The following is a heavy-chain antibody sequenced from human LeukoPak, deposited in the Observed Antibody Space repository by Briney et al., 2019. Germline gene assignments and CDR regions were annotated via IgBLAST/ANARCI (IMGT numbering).Heavy chain of an antibody. D-gene: IGHD3-10*01. CDR1: GGSFSGYY. Sequence: SETLSLTCAVYGGSFSGYYWSWIRQPPGKGLEWIGEINHCGSTNYNPSLKSRVTISVDTSKNQFSLKLSSVTAADTAVYYCARGRMVRGVYFDYWGQGTLVTVSS. CDR2: INHCGST. J-gene: IGHJ4*02. CDR3: ARGRMVRGVYFDY. V-gene: IGHV4-34*01.